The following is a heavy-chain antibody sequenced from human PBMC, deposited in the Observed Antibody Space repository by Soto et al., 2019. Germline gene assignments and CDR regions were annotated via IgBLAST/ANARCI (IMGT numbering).Heavy chain of an antibody. Sequence: GGSLRLSCAASGFTLSSYAMSWVCQAPGKCLEWVSAISGGGGTTYYADSVKGRFTISRDTSKNTLYLQMNSLRAEDTAVYYCAKVERYYYDSSGYYSSPLFWGQGTLVTASS. V-gene: IGHV3-23*01. CDR3: AKVERYYYDSSGYYSSPLF. D-gene: IGHD3-22*01. CDR1: GFTLSSYA. CDR2: ISGGGGTT. J-gene: IGHJ4*02.